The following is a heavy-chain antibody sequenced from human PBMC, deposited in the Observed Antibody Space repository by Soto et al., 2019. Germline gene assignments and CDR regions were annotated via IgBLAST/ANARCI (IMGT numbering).Heavy chain of an antibody. CDR1: GASVSTGAYY. V-gene: IGHV4-31*03. D-gene: IGHD5-18*01. Sequence: TLSLTCTVSGASVSTGAYYWGWVRQCPGKGLEWVGYIYESGYTYYNTSLKSRLTISLDRSNNQFSLGLTSVTAADTAVYYCVRALRHTAMAYPWFDHWGQGTLVTVSS. CDR2: IYESGYT. CDR3: VRALRHTAMAYPWFDH. J-gene: IGHJ5*02.